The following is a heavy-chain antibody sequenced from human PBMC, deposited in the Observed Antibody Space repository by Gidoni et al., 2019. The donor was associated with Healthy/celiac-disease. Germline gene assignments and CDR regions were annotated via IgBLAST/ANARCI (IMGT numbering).Heavy chain of an antibody. CDR1: GFPFSSYA. V-gene: IGHV3-23*01. CDR2: ISGSGGST. J-gene: IGHJ6*03. CDR3: AKIPGELAYYYYYYMDV. D-gene: IGHD6-6*01. Sequence: EVQLLESGGGLVQPGGSLRLSCAASGFPFSSYAMSWVRQAPGKGLEWVSAISGSGGSTYYADSVKGRFTISRDNSKNTLYLQMNSLRAEDTAVYYCAKIPGELAYYYYYYMDVWGKGTTVTVSS.